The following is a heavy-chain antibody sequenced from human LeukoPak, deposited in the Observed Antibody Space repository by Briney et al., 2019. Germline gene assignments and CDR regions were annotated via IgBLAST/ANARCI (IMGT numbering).Heavy chain of an antibody. J-gene: IGHJ4*02. V-gene: IGHV4-39*01. Sequence: SETLSLTCTVSGGSISSSCYYWGWIRQPPGKGLEWIGSIYYSGSTYYNPSLKSRVTISVDTSKNQFSLKLSSVTAADTAVYYCARLAADDFWSGYYPDYWGQGTLVTVSS. D-gene: IGHD3-3*01. CDR3: ARLAADDFWSGYYPDY. CDR1: GGSISSSCYY. CDR2: IYYSGST.